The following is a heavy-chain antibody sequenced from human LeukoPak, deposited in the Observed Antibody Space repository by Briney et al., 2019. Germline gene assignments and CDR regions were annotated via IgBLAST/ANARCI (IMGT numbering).Heavy chain of an antibody. V-gene: IGHV4-4*07. CDR1: SGSISSYY. D-gene: IGHD1-26*01. J-gene: IGHJ4*02. CDR3: GRQGYTASYYFLDS. CDR2: IYTTGTT. Sequence: SETLSLTCTVSSGSISSYYWGWVRQPPGKGLEWIGRIYTTGTTHYNPSLKSRVTMSMDTSTNQFSLNLRSMTAADTAVYYCGRQGYTASYYFLDSWSQGTLVAVS.